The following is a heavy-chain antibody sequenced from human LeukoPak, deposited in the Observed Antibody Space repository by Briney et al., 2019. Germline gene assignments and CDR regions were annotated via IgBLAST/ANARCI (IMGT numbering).Heavy chain of an antibody. CDR2: ISSSGTT. V-gene: IGHV4-31*03. CDR3: ATWAFTAAGYDN. CDR1: GGSISSGGYY. D-gene: IGHD6-13*01. J-gene: IGHJ4*02. Sequence: PSETLSLTCNVSGGSISSGGYYWSWIRQHPGKGLEWIGYISSSGTTHYNPSLKSRLTISVDTSKNQFSLKLSSVTAADTAVYYCATWAFTAAGYDNWGQGTLVTVSS.